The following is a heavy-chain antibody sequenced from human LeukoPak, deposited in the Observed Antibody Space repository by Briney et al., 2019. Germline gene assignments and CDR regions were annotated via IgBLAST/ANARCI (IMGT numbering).Heavy chain of an antibody. CDR2: IYSSGTT. Sequence: SETLSLTCTVSGGSVSSYYWSWIRQPPGKGLQWIGYIYSSGTTNYNPSLKSRVTISVDTSKNQFSLKLSSVTAADTAVYYCARRSSSGPNYYYYMDVWGKGTTVTVSS. J-gene: IGHJ6*03. CDR1: GGSVSSYY. D-gene: IGHD6-6*01. V-gene: IGHV4-4*09. CDR3: ARRSSSGPNYYYYMDV.